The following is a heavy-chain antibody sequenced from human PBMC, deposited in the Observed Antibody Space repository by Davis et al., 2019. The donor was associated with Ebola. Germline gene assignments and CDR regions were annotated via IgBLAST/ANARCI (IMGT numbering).Heavy chain of an antibody. J-gene: IGHJ4*02. CDR3: ARAQFPTTSDH. CDR1: GYPFTDYY. D-gene: IGHD1-1*01. Sequence: ASVKVSCKASGYPFTDYYVHWVRQAPGQGLEWMGRINPNSGGTNYAQKFQGRVTMTRDTSISTAYMELSRLRSDDTAVYYCARAQFPTTSDHWGQGTLVTVSS. V-gene: IGHV1-2*06. CDR2: INPNSGGT.